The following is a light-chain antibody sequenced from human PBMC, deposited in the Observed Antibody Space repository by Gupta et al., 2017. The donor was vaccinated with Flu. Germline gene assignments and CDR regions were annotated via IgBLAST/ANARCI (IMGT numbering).Light chain of an antibody. CDR3: SSHAGRVTWV. CDR2: DVT. J-gene: IGLJ1*01. Sequence: QSDPTQTRSVSGSPGPSVTISCTGSSNDVGGSNRFSWYQQRPGKAPKLILYDVTERPSGVPDWFSGSKSGNTASLTISGRQADEEADYYCSSHAGRVTWVFGTGTTVTVL. V-gene: IGLV2-11*01. CDR1: SNDVGGSNR.